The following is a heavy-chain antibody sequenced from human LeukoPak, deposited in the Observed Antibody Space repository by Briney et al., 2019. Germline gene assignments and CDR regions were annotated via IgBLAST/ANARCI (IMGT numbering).Heavy chain of an antibody. V-gene: IGHV3-23*01. CDR2: ISGSGGST. CDR3: AKDESSSWPKYFQH. CDR1: GFIFSNYA. D-gene: IGHD6-13*01. J-gene: IGHJ1*01. Sequence: GGSLRLSCAASGFIFSNYAMSWVRQAPGKGLEWVSSISGSGGSTYYADAVKGRVTISRDNSKNTLYLQMNSLRAEDTAVYYCAKDESSSWPKYFQHWGQGTLVIVSS.